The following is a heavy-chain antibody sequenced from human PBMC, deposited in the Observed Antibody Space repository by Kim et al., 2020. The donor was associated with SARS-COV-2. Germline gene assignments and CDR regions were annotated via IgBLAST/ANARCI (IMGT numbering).Heavy chain of an antibody. CDR2: ST. D-gene: IGHD4-17*01. CDR3: ARTLDGDAPDY. J-gene: IGHJ4*02. Sequence: STTYNPSLKGRVTISVDTSKNQFSLKLSSVTAADTAVYYCARTLDGDAPDYWGQGTLVTVSS. V-gene: IGHV4-34*01.